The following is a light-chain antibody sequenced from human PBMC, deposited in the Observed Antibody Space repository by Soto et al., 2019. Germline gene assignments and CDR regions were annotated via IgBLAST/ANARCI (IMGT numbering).Light chain of an antibody. J-gene: IGKJ1*01. CDR1: QSVGSH. V-gene: IGKV3-15*01. CDR3: QQYNNWPRT. Sequence: EILMTQSPATLSESPGERATLSCRASQSVGSHLAWYQQKPGQAPRLLIYGASTRATGIPARFSGSGSGTDFTLTISSMQSEDSAVYYCQQYNNWPRTFGQGTKVEIK. CDR2: GAS.